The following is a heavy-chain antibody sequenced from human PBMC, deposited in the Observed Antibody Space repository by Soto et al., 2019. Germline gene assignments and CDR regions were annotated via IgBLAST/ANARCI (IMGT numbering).Heavy chain of an antibody. Sequence: SETLSLTCTVSGGSISSGGYYWSWIRQHPGKGLEWIGYIYYSGSTYYSPSLKSRVTISVDTSKNQFSLKLSSVTAADTAVYYCARESMDGNWFDPWGQGTLVTVSS. CDR1: GGSISSGGYY. V-gene: IGHV4-31*03. CDR2: IYYSGST. CDR3: ARESMDGNWFDP. J-gene: IGHJ5*02.